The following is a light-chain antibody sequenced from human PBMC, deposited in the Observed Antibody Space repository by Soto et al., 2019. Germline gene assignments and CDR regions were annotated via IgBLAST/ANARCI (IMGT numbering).Light chain of an antibody. CDR3: QQFNSFPLT. Sequence: DIQMTQSPSSLSASVGDRVNITCRASQSISSYLNGDKQKPGKAPKLLLYAASSLQRRGPSRVSGSGSGKDVTITISSLQHEDVATYECQQFNSFPLTFGGGTKVDIK. CDR1: QSISSY. J-gene: IGKJ4*01. CDR2: AAS. V-gene: IGKV1-39*01.